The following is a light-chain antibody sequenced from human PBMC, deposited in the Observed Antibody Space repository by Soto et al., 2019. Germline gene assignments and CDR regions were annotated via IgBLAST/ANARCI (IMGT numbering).Light chain of an antibody. J-gene: IGKJ2*01. CDR3: QQSFSVPLFT. Sequence: DLQMTQSPSPLSASVGDRVTITCRASQNINTFLNWYQQKPGKAPKLLISAASTLQNGVPSRFSGSGSGIDFTLTIDSLQPEDFATYYCQQSFSVPLFTFGQGTKLEVK. CDR1: QNINTF. CDR2: AAS. V-gene: IGKV1-39*01.